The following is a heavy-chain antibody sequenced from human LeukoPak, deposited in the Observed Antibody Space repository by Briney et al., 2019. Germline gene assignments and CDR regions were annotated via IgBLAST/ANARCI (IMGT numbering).Heavy chain of an antibody. Sequence: SETLSLTCTVSGGSISSSYYYWGWIRQPPGKGLEWIGEINHSGSTNYNPSLKSRVTISVDTSKNQFSLKLSSVTAADTAVYYCARGARVDYWGQGTLVTVSS. CDR3: ARGARVDY. V-gene: IGHV4-39*07. CDR1: GGSISSSYYY. CDR2: INHSGST. J-gene: IGHJ4*02.